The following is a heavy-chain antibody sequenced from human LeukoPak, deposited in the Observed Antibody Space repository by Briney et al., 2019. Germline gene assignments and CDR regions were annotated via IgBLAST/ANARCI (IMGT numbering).Heavy chain of an antibody. CDR3: ARGNSNGFDV. CDR1: GFTFNNYG. CDR2: IRFGGTAQ. D-gene: IGHD1-7*01. J-gene: IGHJ3*01. V-gene: IGHV3-30*02. Sequence: PGGSLRLSCSASGFTFNNYGMDWVRQAPGKGLEWVAFIRFGGTAQYYADSVKGRFTISRDNSKNTLYLQVNSVRPEDTAVYYCARGNSNGFDVWGQGTMVTVSS.